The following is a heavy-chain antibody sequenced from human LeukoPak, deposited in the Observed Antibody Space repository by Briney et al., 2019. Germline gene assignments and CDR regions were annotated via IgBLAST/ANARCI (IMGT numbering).Heavy chain of an antibody. J-gene: IGHJ3*02. CDR3: ARLYGRDAFDI. D-gene: IGHD3-10*01. Sequence: ASVKVSCKASGYTFTAYYMHWVRQAPGHGLEWMGWINPDSGDTNYAQQFQGRVTMTRDTSISTAYMELSRLRSDDTAVYYCARLYGRDAFDIWGQGTMVIVSS. CDR2: INPDSGDT. CDR1: GYTFTAYY. V-gene: IGHV1-2*02.